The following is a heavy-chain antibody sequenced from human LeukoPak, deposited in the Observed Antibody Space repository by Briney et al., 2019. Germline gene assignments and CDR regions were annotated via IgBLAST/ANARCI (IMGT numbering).Heavy chain of an antibody. D-gene: IGHD3-10*01. CDR1: GYTFTGYY. J-gene: IGHJ4*02. Sequence: SVKVSCKASGYTFTGYYMHWVRQAPGQGLEWMGWISAYNGNTNYAQKLQGRVTMTTDTSTSTAYMELRSLRSDDTAVYYCARDRAFGEFPGYWGQGTLVTVSS. CDR2: ISAYNGNT. CDR3: ARDRAFGEFPGY. V-gene: IGHV1-18*04.